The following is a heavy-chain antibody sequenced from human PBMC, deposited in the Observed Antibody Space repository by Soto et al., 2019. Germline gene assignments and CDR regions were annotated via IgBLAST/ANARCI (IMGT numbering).Heavy chain of an antibody. Sequence: ETLSVSCAASGFTFSNAWMNCVRKAPGKGLEWVSSISSSSSYIYYADSVKGRFTISRDNAKNSLYLQMNSLRAEDTAVYYCARGIAVAASAAFDIWGQGTMVTVSS. CDR3: ARGIAVAASAAFDI. J-gene: IGHJ3*02. CDR1: GFTFSNAW. D-gene: IGHD6-19*01. CDR2: ISSSSSYI. V-gene: IGHV3-21*01.